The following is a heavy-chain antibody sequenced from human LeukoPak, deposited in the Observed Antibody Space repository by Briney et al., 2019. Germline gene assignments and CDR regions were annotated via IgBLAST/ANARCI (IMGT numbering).Heavy chain of an antibody. V-gene: IGHV1-18*01. CDR3: ARDPSYGDYVSNTY. CDR1: GYTFTSYG. D-gene: IGHD4-17*01. CDR2: ISAYNGNT. Sequence: ASVKVSCKASGYTFTSYGISWVRQAPGQGLEWMGWISAYNGNTNYAQKLQGRVTMTTDTSTSTAYMELRSLRSDDTAVYYCARDPSYGDYVSNTYWGQATLVTVSS. J-gene: IGHJ4*02.